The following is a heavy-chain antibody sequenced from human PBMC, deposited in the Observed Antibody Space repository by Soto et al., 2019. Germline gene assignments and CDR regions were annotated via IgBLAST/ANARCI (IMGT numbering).Heavy chain of an antibody. J-gene: IGHJ3*02. D-gene: IGHD4-17*01. Sequence: EVQLVESGGGLVQPGGSLRLSCAASGFTVSSNYMSWVRQAPGKGLEWVSVIYSGGSTYYADSVKGRFTISRDNSKNTLYLQMNSLRAEDTAVYYCARDRATVTTNDAFDIWGQGTMVTVSS. CDR1: GFTVSSNY. CDR3: ARDRATVTTNDAFDI. CDR2: IYSGGST. V-gene: IGHV3-66*01.